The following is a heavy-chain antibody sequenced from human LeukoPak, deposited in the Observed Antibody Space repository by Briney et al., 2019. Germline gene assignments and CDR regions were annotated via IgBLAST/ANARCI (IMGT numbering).Heavy chain of an antibody. V-gene: IGHV4-61*01. D-gene: IGHD2-15*01. CDR1: GGSVTSGSYY. J-gene: IGHJ4*02. CDR2: IYYSGST. CDR3: ARESGCSGGSCYGRGFDY. Sequence: PSEILSLTCTVSGGSVTSGSYYWRWIRQPPGKGLEWIGYIYYSGSTNYNPSLESRVTISVDTSKNQFSLKLSSVTAADTAVYYCARESGCSGGSCYGRGFDYWGQGTLVTVSS.